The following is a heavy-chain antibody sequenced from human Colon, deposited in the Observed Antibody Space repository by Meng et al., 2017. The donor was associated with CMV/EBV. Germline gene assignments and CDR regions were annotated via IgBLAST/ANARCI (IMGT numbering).Heavy chain of an antibody. CDR3: ARCDRRFLEWLFDS. CDR2: IYHSGST. CDR1: GDSIINTNYY. D-gene: IGHD3-3*01. V-gene: IGHV4-39*01. Sequence: SETLSLTCTASGDSIINTNYYWGWIRQPPGKGLEWIGSIYHSGSTYDNPSLRSRVTMSVDTSKNQFSLRLSSVTAADTAVYYCARCDRRFLEWLFDSWGQGILVTVSS. J-gene: IGHJ4*02.